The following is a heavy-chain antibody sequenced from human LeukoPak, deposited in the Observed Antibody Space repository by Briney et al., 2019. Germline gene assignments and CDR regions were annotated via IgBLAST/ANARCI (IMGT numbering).Heavy chain of an antibody. D-gene: IGHD6-13*01. CDR2: LYNTGNT. CDR3: ARLTADGRLYFVD. V-gene: IGHV3-53*01. CDR1: GFTVNSNY. Sequence: GGSLRLSRAASGFTVNSNYLSWVRQAPGQGLEWVSTLYNTGNTYYANSVKGRFSISRDNSKNTLFLQMNSLRAEDTAVYYCARLTADGRLYFVDWGPGTLVTVSS. J-gene: IGHJ4*02.